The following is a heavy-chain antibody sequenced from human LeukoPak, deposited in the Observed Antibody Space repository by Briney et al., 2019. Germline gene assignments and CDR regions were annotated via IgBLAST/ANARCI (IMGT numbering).Heavy chain of an antibody. CDR1: GFTFSSYA. D-gene: IGHD1-26*01. CDR3: ARDAGGSYLVDY. J-gene: IGHJ4*02. CDR2: ISYDGSNK. V-gene: IGHV3-30-3*01. Sequence: GGSLRLSCAASGFTFSSYAMHWVRQAPGKGLEWVAVISYDGSNKYYADSVKGRFTISRDNSKNTLYLQMNSLRAEDTAVYYCARDAGGSYLVDYWGQGTLVTVPS.